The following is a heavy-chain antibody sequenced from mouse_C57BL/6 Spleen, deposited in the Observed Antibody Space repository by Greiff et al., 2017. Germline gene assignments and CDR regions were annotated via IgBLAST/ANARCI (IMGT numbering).Heavy chain of an antibody. V-gene: IGHV1-81*01. CDR2: IYPRSGNT. J-gene: IGHJ3*01. Sequence: QVQLQQSGAELARPGASVKLSCKASGYTFTSYGISWVKQRTGQGLEWIGEIYPRSGNTSYNEKFKGKATLTADKSSSTAYMELRSLTSEDSAVYFCAREGYDYDAAYWGQGTLVTVSA. CDR3: AREGYDYDAAY. CDR1: GYTFTSYG. D-gene: IGHD2-4*01.